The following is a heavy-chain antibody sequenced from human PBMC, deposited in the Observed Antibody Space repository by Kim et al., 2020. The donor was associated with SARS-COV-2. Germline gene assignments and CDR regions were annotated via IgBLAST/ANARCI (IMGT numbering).Heavy chain of an antibody. Sequence: SETLSLTCAVYGGSFSGYYWSWIRQPPGKGLEWIGEINHSGSTNYNPSLKSRVTISVDTSKNQFSLKLSSVTAADTAVYYCARQGGYCSSTSCYTVWY. CDR1: GGSFSGYY. CDR2: INHSGST. D-gene: IGHD2-2*02. V-gene: IGHV4-34*01. J-gene: IGHJ2*01. CDR3: ARQGGYCSSTSCYTVWY.